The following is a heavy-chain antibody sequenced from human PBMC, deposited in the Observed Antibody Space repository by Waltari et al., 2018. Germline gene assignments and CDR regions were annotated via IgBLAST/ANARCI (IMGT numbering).Heavy chain of an antibody. V-gene: IGHV3-23*01. CDR3: VKDQRPYGDFYVDS. D-gene: IGHD4-17*01. CDR1: GFSFSRYA. CDR2: IRHSGDST. Sequence: EVQLLESGGGLEQPGGFLRLSCVASGFSFSRYAMSWVRQAPGRGLEWVAAIRHSGDSTKYPDSGRGLFTITRDNSKNTLFLEMSRLRVEDTALYYCVKDQRPYGDFYVDSWGQGSLVTVSS. J-gene: IGHJ4*02.